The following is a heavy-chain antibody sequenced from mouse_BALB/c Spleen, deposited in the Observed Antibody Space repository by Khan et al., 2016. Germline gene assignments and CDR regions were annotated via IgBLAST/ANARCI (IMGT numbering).Heavy chain of an antibody. Sequence: QVQLKESGPGLVQPSQSLSLTCTVSGFSFTNYGLHWVRQSPGKDLEWLGVIWSGGSTNYNAAFIPRLSLSKDTSKNQVFFHLISLKVDDTAIYYCACFYYDGAYWGQGTLVTVSA. CDR2: IWSGGST. V-gene: IGHV2-4-1*01. CDR3: ACFYYDGAY. D-gene: IGHD1-1*01. J-gene: IGHJ3*01. CDR1: GFSFTNYG.